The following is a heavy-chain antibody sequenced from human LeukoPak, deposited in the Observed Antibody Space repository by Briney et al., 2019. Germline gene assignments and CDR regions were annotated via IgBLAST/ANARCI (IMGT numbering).Heavy chain of an antibody. D-gene: IGHD3-22*01. J-gene: IGHJ3*02. Sequence: ASVKVSCKASGYTFTSYGISWVRQAPGQGLEWMGWISAYNGNTNYAQKLQGRVTMTTDTSTSTAYMELRSLRSDDTAVYYCARDNSMIVVVITTGGDAFDIWGQGTMVTVSS. CDR3: ARDNSMIVVVITTGGDAFDI. CDR2: ISAYNGNT. CDR1: GYTFTSYG. V-gene: IGHV1-18*01.